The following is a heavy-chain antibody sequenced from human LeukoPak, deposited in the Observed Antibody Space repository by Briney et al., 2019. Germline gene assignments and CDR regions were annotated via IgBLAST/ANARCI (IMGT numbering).Heavy chain of an antibody. Sequence: ASVKVSCKASEYTFTAYYMHWVRQAPGQGLEWMGWINPNSGDTNYAQKFQGRVTMPRDPSLSTAYMALTRLRSDDTAVYYCARDAWLVGTTNLYYFDYWGQGTLVTVSS. CDR1: EYTFTAYY. CDR2: INPNSGDT. CDR3: ARDAWLVGTTNLYYFDY. V-gene: IGHV1-2*02. J-gene: IGHJ4*02. D-gene: IGHD1-26*01.